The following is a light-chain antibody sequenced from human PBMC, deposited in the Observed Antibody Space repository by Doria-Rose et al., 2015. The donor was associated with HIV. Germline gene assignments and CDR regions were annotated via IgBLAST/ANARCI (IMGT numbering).Light chain of an antibody. CDR1: SSDVGGYNY. Sequence: SVSGSPGQSITISCTGTSSDVGGYNYVSWYQQHPGKAPKFIIYDVNRRPSGVSNRFSGSKSGNTASLTISGLQAEDEADYYCSSYTSSSTFVFGIGTKVTV. CDR3: SSYTSSSTFV. V-gene: IGLV2-14*03. CDR2: DVN. J-gene: IGLJ1*01.